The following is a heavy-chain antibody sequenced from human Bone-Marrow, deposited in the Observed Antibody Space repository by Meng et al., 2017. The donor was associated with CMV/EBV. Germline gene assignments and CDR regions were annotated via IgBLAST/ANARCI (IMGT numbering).Heavy chain of an antibody. CDR1: GFTVSSNY. CDR3: ARDPGATVN. J-gene: IGHJ4*02. V-gene: IGHV3-66*01. D-gene: IGHD1-26*01. CDR2: IYGGGNT. Sequence: GQVGEAGGGLVQTGGLMRLACAASGFTVSSNYMSWVRQAPGKGLEWVSVIYGGGNTYYTDSVKGRFTISRDNSKTTLYLPMNSLRAEDTAVYYCARDPGATVNWGQGTLVTVSS.